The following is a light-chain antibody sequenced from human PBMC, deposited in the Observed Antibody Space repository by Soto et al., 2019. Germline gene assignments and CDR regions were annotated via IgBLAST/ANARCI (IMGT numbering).Light chain of an antibody. CDR3: QHFDSGPQT. CDR1: QSVSHH. V-gene: IGKV1-27*01. Sequence: EIHVTQSPATLSASLGDRATITCRASQSVSHHLAWYQQKPGQVPRLLIYEASNLQSGVPSRFRGGGSGTEFTLTISSLQPEDVAIYYCQHFDSGPQTFGQGTKVDIK. CDR2: EAS. J-gene: IGKJ1*01.